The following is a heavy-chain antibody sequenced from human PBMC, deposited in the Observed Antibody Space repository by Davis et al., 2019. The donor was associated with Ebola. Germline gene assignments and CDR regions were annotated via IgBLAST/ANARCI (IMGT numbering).Heavy chain of an antibody. Sequence: SVKVSCKASGGTFSSYAISRVRQAPGQGLEWMGRIIPILGIANYAQKFQGRVTITADKSTSTAYMELSSLRSEDTAVYYCARGKYYYGMDVWGQGTTVTVSS. CDR2: IIPILGIA. J-gene: IGHJ6*02. CDR1: GGTFSSYA. CDR3: ARGKYYYGMDV. V-gene: IGHV1-69*04.